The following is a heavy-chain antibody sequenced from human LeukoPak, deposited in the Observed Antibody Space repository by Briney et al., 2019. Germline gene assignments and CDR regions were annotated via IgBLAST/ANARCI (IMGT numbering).Heavy chain of an antibody. CDR2: VNPNTGGT. V-gene: IGHV1-2*02. D-gene: IGHD2-21*01. CDR3: TREGDRRVH. J-gene: IGHJ4*02. CDR1: GYTSTDYY. Sequence: ASVKVSRKASGYTSTDYYIHWVRQAPGRRLEWMGWVNPNTGGTLYAQSFQGRVAMTRDTSISTAYMELRWLTSDDTAVYYCTREGDRRVHWGRGTLVTVSS.